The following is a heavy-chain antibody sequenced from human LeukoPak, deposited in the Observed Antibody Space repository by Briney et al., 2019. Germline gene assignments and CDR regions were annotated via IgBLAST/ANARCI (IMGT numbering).Heavy chain of an antibody. CDR1: GFTFSSYS. CDR3: ARTVSGAFDI. D-gene: IGHD3-10*01. Sequence: GGSLRVSCAASGFTFSSYSMNWVRQAPGKGLEWVSSISSSRSYIYYADSMKGRFTISRDNAKNSLYLQMNSLRAEDTAVYYCARTVSGAFDIWGQGTMVTVSS. CDR2: ISSSRSYI. J-gene: IGHJ3*02. V-gene: IGHV3-21*01.